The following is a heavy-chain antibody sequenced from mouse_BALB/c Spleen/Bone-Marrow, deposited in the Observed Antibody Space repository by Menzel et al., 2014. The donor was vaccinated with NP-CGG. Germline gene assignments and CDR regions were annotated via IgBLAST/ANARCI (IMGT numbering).Heavy chain of an antibody. J-gene: IGHJ2*01. CDR2: IRLKSNNYAT. Sequence: EVKLMESGGGLVQPGGSMKLSCVASGFTFSNYWMNWVRQSPEKGLEWVAEIRLKSNNYATHYAESVKGRFTISRDDSKSSVYLQKSKLRAEDTGIYYCSRRGYGNGYWGQGTTLTGSS. V-gene: IGHV6-6*02. D-gene: IGHD2-10*02. CDR3: SRRGYGNGY. CDR1: GFTFSNYW.